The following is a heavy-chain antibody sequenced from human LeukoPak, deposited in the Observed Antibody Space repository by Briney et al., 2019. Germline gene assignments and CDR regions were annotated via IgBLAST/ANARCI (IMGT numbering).Heavy chain of an antibody. J-gene: IGHJ4*02. V-gene: IGHV3-23*01. D-gene: IGHD5-18*01. CDR2: ISGSGGST. CDR3: AKGGIQLWLMYY. CDR1: GFTFSSYA. Sequence: PGGSLRLSCAASGFTFSSYAMSWVRQAPGKGLEWVSAISGSGGSTYYADSVRGRFTISRDNFKNTLYLQMNSLRAEDTAVYYCAKGGIQLWLMYYWGQGTLVTVSS.